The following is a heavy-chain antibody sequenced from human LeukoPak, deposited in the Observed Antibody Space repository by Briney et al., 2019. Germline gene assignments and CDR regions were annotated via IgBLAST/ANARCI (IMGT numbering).Heavy chain of an antibody. V-gene: IGHV4-59*01. CDR2: IYYSGST. CDR1: GGSISSYH. D-gene: IGHD2-2*01. CDR3: AREHCSSTSCRVDY. Sequence: PSETLSLTCTVSGGSISSYHWSWIRQPPGKGLEWIGYIYYSGSTNYNPSLKSRVTISVDTSKNQFSLKLSSVTAADTAVYYCAREHCSSTSCRVDYWGQGTLVTVSS. J-gene: IGHJ4*02.